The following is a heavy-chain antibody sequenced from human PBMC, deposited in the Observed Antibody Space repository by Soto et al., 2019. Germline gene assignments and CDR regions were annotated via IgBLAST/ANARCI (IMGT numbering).Heavy chain of an antibody. J-gene: IGHJ4*02. CDR1: GETYASYG. CDR2: ISAYNGNT. CDR3: ARDLHGDPYY. D-gene: IGHD4-17*01. V-gene: IGHV1-18*01. Sequence: CEACGETYASYGMSWVRQATGQGLEWMGWISAYNGNTNYAQKLQGRVTMTTDTSTSTAYMELRSLRSDDTAVYYCARDLHGDPYYWGQGTLVTVSS.